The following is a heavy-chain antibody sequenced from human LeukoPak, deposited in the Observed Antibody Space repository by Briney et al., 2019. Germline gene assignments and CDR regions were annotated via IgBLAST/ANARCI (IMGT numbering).Heavy chain of an antibody. CDR2: INPNSGGT. J-gene: IGHJ4*02. V-gene: IGHV1-2*02. CDR3: ARGSSGGSYLPYYFDY. Sequence: ASVKVSCKASGGTFSSCAISWVRQAPGQGLEWMGWINPNSGGTNYAQKFQGRVTMARDTSTSTAYMELSSLRSDDTALYYCARGSSGGSYLPYYFDYWGQGTLVTVSS. CDR1: GGTFSSCA. D-gene: IGHD1-26*01.